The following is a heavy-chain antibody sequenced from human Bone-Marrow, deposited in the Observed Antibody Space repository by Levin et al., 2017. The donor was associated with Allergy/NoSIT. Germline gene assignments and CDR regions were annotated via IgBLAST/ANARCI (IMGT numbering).Heavy chain of an antibody. CDR3: ANLVVVTSGVHY. CDR1: GFMFSGYA. J-gene: IGHJ4*02. V-gene: IGHV3-30*18. D-gene: IGHD2-15*01. CDR2: ISSDGSKT. Sequence: AGGSLRLSCATSGFMFSGYAMHWVRQAPGKGLEWVAVISSDGSKTYYIDSVKGRFTISSDNSNNTVYLQMNSLRPEDTAVYYCANLVVVTSGVHYWGQGTLVIVYS.